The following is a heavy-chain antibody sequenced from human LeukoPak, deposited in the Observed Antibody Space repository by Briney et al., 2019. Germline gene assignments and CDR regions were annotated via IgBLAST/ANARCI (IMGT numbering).Heavy chain of an antibody. D-gene: IGHD5-18*01. CDR3: ARDPLQSWIQLSLGGTDGFDI. Sequence: ASVKVSCKASGYTFTSYGISWVRQAPGQGLEWMGWISAYNGNTNYAQKLQGRVTMTTDTSTSTAYMELRSLRSDDTAVYYCARDPLQSWIQLSLGGTDGFDIWGQGTMVTVSS. V-gene: IGHV1-18*01. J-gene: IGHJ3*02. CDR1: GYTFTSYG. CDR2: ISAYNGNT.